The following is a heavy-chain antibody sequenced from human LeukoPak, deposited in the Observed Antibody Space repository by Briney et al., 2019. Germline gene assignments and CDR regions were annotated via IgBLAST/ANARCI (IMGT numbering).Heavy chain of an antibody. CDR3: ARDFSGYSGFDY. D-gene: IGHD3-22*01. CDR2: IYYSGTT. CDR1: SGSISSGGYY. J-gene: IGHJ4*02. Sequence: SQTLSLTCTVSSGSISSGGYYWTWIRQHPGKGLEWIGYIYYSGTTYYNPSLKSRVTISVDTSKNQFSLKLSSVTAADTAVYYCARDFSGYSGFDYWGQGTLVTVSS. V-gene: IGHV4-31*03.